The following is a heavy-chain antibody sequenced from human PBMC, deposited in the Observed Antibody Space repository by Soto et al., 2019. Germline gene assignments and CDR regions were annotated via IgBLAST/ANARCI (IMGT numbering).Heavy chain of an antibody. CDR2: IYYSGST. CDR3: ARSATYGPNLGVY. D-gene: IGHD3-16*01. CDR1: GGSISSYY. Sequence: SETLSLTCTVSGGSISSYYWSWIRQPPGKGLEWIGYIYYSGSTNYNPSLKSRVTISVDTSKNQFSLKLSSVTAADTAVYYCARSATYGPNLGVYWGQGTLVTVSS. V-gene: IGHV4-59*01. J-gene: IGHJ4*02.